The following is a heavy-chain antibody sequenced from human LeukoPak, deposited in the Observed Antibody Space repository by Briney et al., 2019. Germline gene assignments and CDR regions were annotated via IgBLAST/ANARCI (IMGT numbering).Heavy chain of an antibody. CDR1: GGSISSSSYY. V-gene: IGHV4-39*07. Sequence: PSETLSLTCTVSGGSISSSSYYWGWIRQPPGKGLEWIGSIYYSGSTYYNPSLKSRVTISVDTSKNQFSLKLSSVTAADTAVYYCARDVDTAMVTFDGGAFDIWGQGTMVTVSS. CDR2: IYYSGST. D-gene: IGHD5-18*01. J-gene: IGHJ3*02. CDR3: ARDVDTAMVTFDGGAFDI.